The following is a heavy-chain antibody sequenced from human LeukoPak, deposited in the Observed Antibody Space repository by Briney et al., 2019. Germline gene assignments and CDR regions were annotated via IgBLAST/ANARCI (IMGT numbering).Heavy chain of an antibody. CDR3: ARVSDYYGSGTYYRYYYYFMDV. V-gene: IGHV1-69*13. D-gene: IGHD3-10*01. CDR1: GGTFSNYA. Sequence: SVKVSCKASGGTFSNYAISWVRQAPGQGLEWIGGIIPLFGTTNYAQKFQGRVTITADESTSTAYMELSSLRSEDTAVYYCARVSDYYGSGTYYRYYYYFMDVWGKGTTVTISS. CDR2: IIPLFGTT. J-gene: IGHJ6*03.